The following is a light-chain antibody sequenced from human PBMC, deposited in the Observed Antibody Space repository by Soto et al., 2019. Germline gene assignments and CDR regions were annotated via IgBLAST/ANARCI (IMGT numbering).Light chain of an antibody. V-gene: IGKV3-20*01. CDR3: QQWSSSPRT. CDR1: QSLTNSR. Sequence: EIVLTQSPGTLSLSPGERATLSCRASQSLTNSRLAWYQQKPGQAPKVLIYGGSNRATGIPDRFSGSGSGTDVTLTISRLEPEGFAVYYCQQWSSSPRTFGQGTKLEIK. CDR2: GGS. J-gene: IGKJ2*01.